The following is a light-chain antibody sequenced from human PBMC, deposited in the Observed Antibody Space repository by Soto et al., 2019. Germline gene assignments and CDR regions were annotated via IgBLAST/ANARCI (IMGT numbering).Light chain of an antibody. CDR3: SSYAGGGV. CDR2: EVN. CDR1: SGDIGAYNY. Sequence: QSVLTQPPSASGSPGQSVAISCSGTSGDIGAYNYVSWYQQHPGKAPKLIIYEVNKRPSGVPDRFSGSKSGNTASLTVSGLQAEDEADYYCSSYAGGGVFGGGTKLTVL. J-gene: IGLJ3*02. V-gene: IGLV2-8*01.